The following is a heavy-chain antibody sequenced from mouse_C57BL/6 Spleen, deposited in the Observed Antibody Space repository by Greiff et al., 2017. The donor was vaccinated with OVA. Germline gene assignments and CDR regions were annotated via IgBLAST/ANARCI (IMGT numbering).Heavy chain of an antibody. J-gene: IGHJ3*01. CDR2: ISSGSSTI. CDR3: ARGHYGSSYVFAY. Sequence: EVQLQESGGGLVKPGGSLKLSCAASGFTFSDYGMHWVRQAPEKGLEWVAYISSGSSTIYYADTVKGRFTISRDNAKNTLFLQMTSLRSEDTAMYYCARGHYGSSYVFAYWGQGTLVTVSA. V-gene: IGHV5-17*01. D-gene: IGHD1-1*01. CDR1: GFTFSDYG.